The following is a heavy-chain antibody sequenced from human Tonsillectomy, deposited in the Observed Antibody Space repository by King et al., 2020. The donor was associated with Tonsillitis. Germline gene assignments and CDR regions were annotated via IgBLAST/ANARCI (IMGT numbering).Heavy chain of an antibody. Sequence: VQLQESGPGLVKPSETLSLTCTVSGGSVSSSAYNWNWIRQRPGKGLEWIGYIYNSGSTKYSPSLKSRVTISVDTSKNQFSLKLNSVTASDTAVYYCVRETNDYGGWGIAVYFDYWGQGALVSVSS. CDR2: IYNSGST. J-gene: IGHJ4*02. CDR1: GGSVSSSAYN. CDR3: VRETNDYGGWGIAVYFDY. V-gene: IGHV4-61*08. D-gene: IGHD4-23*01.